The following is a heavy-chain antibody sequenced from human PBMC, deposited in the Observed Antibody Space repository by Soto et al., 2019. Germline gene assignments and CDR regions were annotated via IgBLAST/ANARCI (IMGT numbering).Heavy chain of an antibody. CDR2: ISGSGGST. Sequence: GGSLRLSCAASGFTFSSYAMSWVRQAPGKGLEWVSAISGSGGSTYYADSVKGRFTISRDNSKNTLYLQMNSLRAEDTAVYYCAKVVTIFGVVSDAFHIWGPGTMVTV. J-gene: IGHJ3*02. V-gene: IGHV3-23*01. D-gene: IGHD3-3*01. CDR1: GFTFSSYA. CDR3: AKVVTIFGVVSDAFHI.